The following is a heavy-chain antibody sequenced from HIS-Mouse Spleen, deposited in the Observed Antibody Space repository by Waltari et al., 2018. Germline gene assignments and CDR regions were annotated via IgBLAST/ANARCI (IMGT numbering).Heavy chain of an antibody. CDR1: GGSISSSSYY. CDR3: AREIPYSSSWYDWYFDL. D-gene: IGHD6-13*01. Sequence: QLQLQESGPGLVKPSETLSLTCTVSGGSISSSSYYWGWIRQPPGRGLGWIGSIYYSGSTNYNPALKNRVTRSVGTSKNQFSLKLSSVTAADTAVYCCAREIPYSSSWYDWYFDLWGRGTLVTVSS. J-gene: IGHJ2*01. CDR2: IYYSGST. V-gene: IGHV4-39*07.